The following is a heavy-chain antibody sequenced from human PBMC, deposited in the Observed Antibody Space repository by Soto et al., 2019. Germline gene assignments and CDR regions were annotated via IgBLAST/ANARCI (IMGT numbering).Heavy chain of an antibody. D-gene: IGHD2-15*01. CDR3: ARDELGYCSGGSCYSDAFDI. V-gene: IGHV3-21*01. Sequence: GGSLRLSCAASGFTFSSYSMNWVRQAPGKGLEWVSSISSSSSYIYYADSVKGRFTISRDNAKNSLYLQMNSLRAEDTAVYYCARDELGYCSGGSCYSDAFDIWGQGTMVTVSS. CDR1: GFTFSSYS. CDR2: ISSSSSYI. J-gene: IGHJ3*02.